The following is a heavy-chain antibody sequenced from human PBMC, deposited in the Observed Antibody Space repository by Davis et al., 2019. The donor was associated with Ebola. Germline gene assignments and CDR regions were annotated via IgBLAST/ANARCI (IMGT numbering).Heavy chain of an antibody. Sequence: SETLSLTCAVSGGSFSSYYWGWIRQPPGKGLEWIGSLYYSGSTYYNPSLKSRVTISVDTSKNQFSLKLSSVTAADTAVYYCGCGYSYVGYWGQGTLVTVSS. CDR1: GGSFSSYY. J-gene: IGHJ4*02. D-gene: IGHD5-18*01. CDR2: LYYSGST. CDR3: GCGYSYVGY. V-gene: IGHV4-39*01.